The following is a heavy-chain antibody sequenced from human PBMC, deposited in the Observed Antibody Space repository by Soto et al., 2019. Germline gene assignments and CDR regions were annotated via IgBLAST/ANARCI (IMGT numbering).Heavy chain of an antibody. CDR2: IYYSGTT. D-gene: IGHD2-15*01. CDR1: GGSISSGDYY. CDR3: ARVPRRYCSGGSCYSARNFDY. J-gene: IGHJ4*02. Sequence: QVQLQESGPGLVKPSQTLSLTCTVSGGSISSGDYYWSWIRQPPGKGLEWIGYIYYSGTTYYNPSLKGRVTISVDTSKNQFSMKVSSVTAADTAVYYCARVPRRYCSGGSCYSARNFDYWGQGTLVTVSS. V-gene: IGHV4-30-4*01.